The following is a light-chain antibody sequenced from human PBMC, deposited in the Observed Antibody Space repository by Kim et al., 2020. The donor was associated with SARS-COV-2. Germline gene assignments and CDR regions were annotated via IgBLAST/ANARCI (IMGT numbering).Light chain of an antibody. V-gene: IGKV1-5*03. J-gene: IGKJ1*01. CDR1: QGIGIW. Sequence: ASVGGRVPITCRASQGIGIWLAWYQQKPGKAPSLLIFQASRLVSGVPSRFSGSGSGTEFTLTISSLQPDDFASYYCQQYNSDSRTFGRGTKVDIK. CDR3: QQYNSDSRT. CDR2: QAS.